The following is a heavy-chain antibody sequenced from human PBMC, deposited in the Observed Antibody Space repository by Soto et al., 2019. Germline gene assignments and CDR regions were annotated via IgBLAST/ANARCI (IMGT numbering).Heavy chain of an antibody. J-gene: IGHJ4*02. D-gene: IGHD6-19*01. V-gene: IGHV3-9*01. CDR2: ISWNSGSI. Sequence: PGGSLRLSCAASGFTFDDYAMHWVRQAPGKGLEWVSGISWNSGSIGYADSVKGRFTISRDNAKNSLYLQMNSLRAEDTASYYCAKSSSSWYSSGTFDYWGQGTLVTVSS. CDR3: AKSSSSWYSSGTFDY. CDR1: GFTFDDYA.